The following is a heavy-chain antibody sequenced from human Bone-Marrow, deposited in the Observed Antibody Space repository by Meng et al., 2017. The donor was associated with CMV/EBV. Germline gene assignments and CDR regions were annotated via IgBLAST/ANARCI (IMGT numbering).Heavy chain of an antibody. D-gene: IGHD2-8*01. CDR1: GFTFSSYW. V-gene: IGHV3-74*01. CDR2: ISWNSGSI. Sequence: GESLKISCAASGFTFSSYWMHWVRQAPGKGLVWVSGISWNSGSIGYADSVKGRFTISRDNSQNTLYLQMNSLRAEDTAIYYCAKDYIVRGGLFDYWGQGILVTVSS. CDR3: AKDYIVRGGLFDY. J-gene: IGHJ4*02.